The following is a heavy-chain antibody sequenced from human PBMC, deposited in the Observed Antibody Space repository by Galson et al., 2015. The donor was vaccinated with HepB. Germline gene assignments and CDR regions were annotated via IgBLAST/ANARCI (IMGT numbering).Heavy chain of an antibody. J-gene: IGHJ4*02. CDR3: ARVARGYYGSGSVDY. CDR2: ISSSGSTI. CDR1: GFTFSSYE. Sequence: SLRLSCAASGFTFSSYEMNWVRQAPGKGLEWVSYISSSGSTIYYADSVKGRFTISRDNAKNSLYLQMNSLRAEDTAVYYCARVARGYYGSGSVDYWGQGTLVTVSS. V-gene: IGHV3-48*03. D-gene: IGHD3-10*01.